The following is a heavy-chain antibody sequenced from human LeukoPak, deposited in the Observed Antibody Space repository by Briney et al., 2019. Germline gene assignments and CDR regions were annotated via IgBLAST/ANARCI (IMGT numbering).Heavy chain of an antibody. CDR3: ARVGWVGWFDP. Sequence: GGSLRLSCAASGFTFSGYWMSWVRQAPGKGLEWVANIKQDGSEKYYVDSVKGRFTISRDDAKNSLYLQMNSLRAEDTAVYYCARVGWVGWFDPWGQGTLVTVSS. J-gene: IGHJ5*02. D-gene: IGHD2-15*01. V-gene: IGHV3-7*01. CDR2: IKQDGSEK. CDR1: GFTFSGYW.